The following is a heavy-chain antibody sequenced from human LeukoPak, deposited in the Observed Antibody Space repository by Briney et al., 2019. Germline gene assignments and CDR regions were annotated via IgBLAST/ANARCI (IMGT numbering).Heavy chain of an antibody. CDR3: AKVGYYYGMDV. J-gene: IGHJ6*02. Sequence: GGSLRLSCAASGFTFDDYTMHWVRQAPGKGLEWVSLISWDGGSTYYADSVKGRFTISRDNSKNSLYLQMNSLRTEDTALYYSAKVGYYYGMDVWGQGTTVTVSS. CDR1: GFTFDDYT. CDR2: ISWDGGST. V-gene: IGHV3-43*01.